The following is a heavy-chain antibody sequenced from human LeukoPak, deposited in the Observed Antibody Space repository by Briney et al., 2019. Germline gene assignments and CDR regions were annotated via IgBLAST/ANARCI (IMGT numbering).Heavy chain of an antibody. CDR3: AREYGDQGTRNFDY. CDR1: GGSISSYY. V-gene: IGHV4-4*07. CDR2: IYTSGST. J-gene: IGHJ4*02. D-gene: IGHD4-17*01. Sequence: PSETLSLTCTVSGGSISSYYWRWIRQPAGKGLEWIGRIYTSGSTNYSPSLKSRVTMSVDTSKNQFSLKLISVTAADTAAYYCAREYGDQGTRNFDYWGQGSLVTVSS.